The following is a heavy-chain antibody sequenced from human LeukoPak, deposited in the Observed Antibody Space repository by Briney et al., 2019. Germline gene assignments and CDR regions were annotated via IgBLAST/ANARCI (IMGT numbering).Heavy chain of an antibody. CDR1: GFTFSSYS. CDR3: AKDNGEDSSGLTH. J-gene: IGHJ1*01. V-gene: IGHV3-43D*03. Sequence: GGSLRLSCAASGFTFSSYSMNWVRQAPGKGLEWVSLISWDGGSTYYADSVKGRFTISRDNSKNSLYLQMNSLRAEDTALYYCAKDNGEDSSGLTHWGQGTLVTASS. CDR2: ISWDGGST. D-gene: IGHD3-22*01.